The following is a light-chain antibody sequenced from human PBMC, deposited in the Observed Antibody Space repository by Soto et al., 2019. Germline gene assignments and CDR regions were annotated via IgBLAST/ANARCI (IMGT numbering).Light chain of an antibody. CDR3: QQFHNWPRT. J-gene: IGKJ1*01. CDR1: QSVSSY. Sequence: EIVLTQSPATLSLSPGERATLSCRASQSVSSYLAWYQQKPGQAPRLLTYGASTRATGIPARFSGSGSGTEFTLTITSLQSEDFAVYYCQQFHNWPRTFGQGTKVDI. V-gene: IGKV3-15*01. CDR2: GAS.